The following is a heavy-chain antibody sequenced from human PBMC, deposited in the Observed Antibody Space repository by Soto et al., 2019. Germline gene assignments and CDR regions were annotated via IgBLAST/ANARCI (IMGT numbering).Heavy chain of an antibody. D-gene: IGHD2-15*01. CDR2: ISGSGGST. J-gene: IGHJ4*02. Sequence: GGSLRLSCAASGFTFSSYAMSWVRQAPGKGLEWVSAISGSGGSTYYADSVKGRFTISRDNSKNTLYLQMNSLRAEDTAVYYCANLFAGYCSGGSCYALDYWGQGTLVTVS. CDR1: GFTFSSYA. V-gene: IGHV3-23*01. CDR3: ANLFAGYCSGGSCYALDY.